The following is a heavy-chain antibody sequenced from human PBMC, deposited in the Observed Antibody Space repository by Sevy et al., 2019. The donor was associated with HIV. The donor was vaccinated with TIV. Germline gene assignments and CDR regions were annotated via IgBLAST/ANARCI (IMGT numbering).Heavy chain of an antibody. D-gene: IGHD3-22*01. V-gene: IGHV3-48*03. Sequence: GGSLRLSCEASGFTFSSYEMNWVRQAPGKGLEWVSYISSSGTTIKYADSVKGRFTISRDNAKNSLYMQMNSLRAEDTAVYYCASVDAKYDKGFDPWGQGTLVTVSS. J-gene: IGHJ5*02. CDR3: ASVDAKYDKGFDP. CDR1: GFTFSSYE. CDR2: ISSSGTTI.